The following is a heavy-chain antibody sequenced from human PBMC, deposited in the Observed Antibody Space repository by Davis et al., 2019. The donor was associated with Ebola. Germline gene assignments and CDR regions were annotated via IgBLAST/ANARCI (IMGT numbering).Heavy chain of an antibody. CDR2: INHSGST. D-gene: IGHD6-13*01. V-gene: IGHV4-34*01. J-gene: IGHJ6*02. CDR1: GFTFSSYA. CDR3: ARGSSWSIYGMDV. Sequence: ESLKISCAASGFTFSSYAMSWIRQPPGKGLEWIGEINHSGSTNYNPSLKSRVTISVDTSKNQFSLKLSSVTAADTAVYYCARGSSWSIYGMDVWGQGTTVTVSS.